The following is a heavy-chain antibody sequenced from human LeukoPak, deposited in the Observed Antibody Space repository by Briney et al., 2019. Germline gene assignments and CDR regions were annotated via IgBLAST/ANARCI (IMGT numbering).Heavy chain of an antibody. J-gene: IGHJ4*02. CDR3: ARAYSSGWFQAGF. V-gene: IGHV3-7*04. CDR2: IKQDGSEK. CDR1: GFTFGSYW. Sequence: PGGSPRLSCAASGFTFGSYWMNWIRQAPGKGLEWVANIKQDGSEKFYVDSVKGRFIVSRDNAKNSLYLQMNSLRAEDIAVYYCARAYSSGWFQAGFWGQGTLVTVSS. D-gene: IGHD6-19*01.